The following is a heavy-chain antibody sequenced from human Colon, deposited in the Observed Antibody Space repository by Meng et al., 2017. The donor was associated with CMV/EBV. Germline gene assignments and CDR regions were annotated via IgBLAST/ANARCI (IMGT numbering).Heavy chain of an antibody. D-gene: IGHD2-2*01. CDR2: IVVGSGNT. J-gene: IGHJ6*02. CDR3: AADSSCSGSTSCYRYYYYGMDA. Sequence: SVKVSCKASGFTFTSSAVQWVRQARGQRLEWIGWIVVGSGNTKYAQKFQERVTITRDMSTSTAYMELSSLRSEDTAVYYCAADSSCSGSTSCYRYYYYGMDAWGQGTTVTVSS. V-gene: IGHV1-58*01. CDR1: GFTFTSSA.